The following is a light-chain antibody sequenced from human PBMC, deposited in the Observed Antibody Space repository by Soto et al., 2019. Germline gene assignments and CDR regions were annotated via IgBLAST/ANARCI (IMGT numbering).Light chain of an antibody. Sequence: QSALTQPASVSGSPGQSITISCTGTSSDVGGYNYVSWYQQHPGKAPKLMIYDVSDRPLGVSNRFSGSKSGNTASLTISGLQAEDEADYYCSSYTSGFYVFGTGTKLTVL. V-gene: IGLV2-14*01. CDR1: SSDVGGYNY. CDR2: DVS. J-gene: IGLJ1*01. CDR3: SSYTSGFYV.